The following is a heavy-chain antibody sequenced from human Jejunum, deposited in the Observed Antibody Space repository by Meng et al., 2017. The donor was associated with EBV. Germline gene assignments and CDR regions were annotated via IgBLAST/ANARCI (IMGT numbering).Heavy chain of an antibody. CDR3: AGNGYYALEY. V-gene: IGHV4-4*02. Sequence: VDLQGSGTRSEKRSGTVSPACVVAGGSSSDNDWWSWVRQPPGKGLEWLGEIYHGGGTNYNPSLESRVTISVDKSKNQFSLKLNSVTVADTAVYYCAGNGYYALEYWGPGILVTVSS. CDR2: IYHGGGT. D-gene: IGHD3-22*01. CDR1: GGSSSDNDW. J-gene: IGHJ4*02.